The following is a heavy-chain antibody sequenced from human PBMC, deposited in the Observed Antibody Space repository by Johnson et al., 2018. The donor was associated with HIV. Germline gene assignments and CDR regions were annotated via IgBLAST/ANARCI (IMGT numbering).Heavy chain of an antibody. D-gene: IGHD2-21*01. J-gene: IGHJ3*02. V-gene: IGHV3-64*04. CDR3: ARGGGCGGDCYSGYDAFDI. Sequence: QVQLVESGGGLVQPGGSLRLSCAASGFTFSSYAMHWVRQAPGKGLEWVSLISWDGGSTYYADSVKGRFTISRDNSKNMLYLQMNSLREEDTAVFYCARGGGCGGDCYSGYDAFDIWGQGTMVTVSS. CDR2: ISWDGGST. CDR1: GFTFSSYA.